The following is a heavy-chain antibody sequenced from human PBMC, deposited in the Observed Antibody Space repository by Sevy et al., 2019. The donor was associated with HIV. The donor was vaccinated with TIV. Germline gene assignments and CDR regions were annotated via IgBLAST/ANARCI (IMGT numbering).Heavy chain of an antibody. J-gene: IGHJ4*02. D-gene: IGHD6-13*01. CDR2: ITSSRTTI. CDR1: GFTFNNYG. V-gene: IGHV3-48*02. CDR3: ARGIASAVLDY. Sequence: GGSLRLSCAASGFTFNNYGLSWVRQAPGKGLEWVSSITSSRTTIYYADSVKGRFTISRDKAKASVYLQMNSLRDEDTAVYYCARGIASAVLDYWGQGTLVTVSS.